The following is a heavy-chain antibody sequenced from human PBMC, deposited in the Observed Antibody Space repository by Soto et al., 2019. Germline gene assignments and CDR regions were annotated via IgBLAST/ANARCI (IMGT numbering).Heavy chain of an antibody. CDR2: IYYSGST. CDR3: ARHRTYPWFGREDYYYMDV. D-gene: IGHD3-10*01. CDR1: GGSISSYY. V-gene: IGHV4-59*08. J-gene: IGHJ6*03. Sequence: SETLSLTCTVSGGSISSYYWSWIRQPPGKGLEWIGYIYYSGSTNYNPSLKSRVTISVDTSKNQFSLKLSSVTAADTAVYYCARHRTYPWFGREDYYYMDVWGKGTTVTVSS.